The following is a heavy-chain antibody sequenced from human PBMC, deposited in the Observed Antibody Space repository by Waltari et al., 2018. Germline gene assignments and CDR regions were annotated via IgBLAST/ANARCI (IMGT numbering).Heavy chain of an antibody. CDR3: ARFPQLGSQYFYYHMDG. Sequence: QVQLQQWGAGLLKPSETLSLTCAVNGGSFSGYYWIGIRQSPGKGLGWMGKIHQRGNTSYNPTRTSRVTISLDTSKTQFSLKLNSVTAAESAVYYCARFPQLGSQYFYYHMDGWGKGTTVTVSS. J-gene: IGHJ6*03. CDR1: GGSFSGYY. V-gene: IGHV4-34*01. D-gene: IGHD3-16*01. CDR2: IHQRGNT.